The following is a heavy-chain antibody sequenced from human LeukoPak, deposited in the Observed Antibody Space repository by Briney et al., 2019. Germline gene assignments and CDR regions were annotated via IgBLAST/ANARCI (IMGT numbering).Heavy chain of an antibody. Sequence: GGSLRLSCAASGFTVSSNYMSWVRQAPGTGLEWVSVIYSGGSTYYADSVKGRFTISRDNSKNTLYLQMNSLRAEDTAVYYCARARGVLRYFDWSYWGQGTLVTVSS. J-gene: IGHJ4*02. V-gene: IGHV3-66*02. CDR1: GFTVSSNY. CDR3: ARARGVLRYFDWSY. CDR2: IYSGGST. D-gene: IGHD3-9*01.